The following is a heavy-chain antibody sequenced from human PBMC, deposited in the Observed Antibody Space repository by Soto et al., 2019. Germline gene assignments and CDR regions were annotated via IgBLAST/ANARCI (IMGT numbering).Heavy chain of an antibody. D-gene: IGHD2-2*01. Sequence: ASVKVSCKASGYTFTSYYMHWVRQAPGQGLEWMGIINPSGGSTSYAQKFQGRVTMTRDTSTSTVYMELSSLRSEDTAVYYCARYPSPGYCSSTSCYGAPIYGMDVWGQGTTVTVSS. V-gene: IGHV1-46*01. CDR1: GYTFTSYY. J-gene: IGHJ6*02. CDR2: INPSGGST. CDR3: ARYPSPGYCSSTSCYGAPIYGMDV.